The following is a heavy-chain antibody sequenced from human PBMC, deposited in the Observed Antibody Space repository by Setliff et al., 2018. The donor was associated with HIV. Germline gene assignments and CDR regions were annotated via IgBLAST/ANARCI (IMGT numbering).Heavy chain of an antibody. V-gene: IGHV4-4*09. CDR3: ARHPPHDSTWPYYYYGMDV. D-gene: IGHD6-13*01. Sequence: SETLSLTCTVSGGSINSYYWSWIRQPPGKGLEWIGYIYATGSTNYNHSLKGRVTVSVDTAKNQFSLRLSSVTAADTAVYYCARHPPHDSTWPYYYYGMDVWGQGTTVTVSS. CDR2: IYATGST. J-gene: IGHJ6*02. CDR1: GGSINSYY.